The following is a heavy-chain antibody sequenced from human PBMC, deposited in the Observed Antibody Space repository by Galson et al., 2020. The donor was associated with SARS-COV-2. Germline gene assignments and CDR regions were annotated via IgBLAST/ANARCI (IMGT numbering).Heavy chain of an antibody. CDR3: SGHGSGSS. V-gene: IGHV3-49*03. CDR1: GFTFTDNE. CDR2: IRSKAHGGTT. J-gene: IGHJ4*02. Sequence: GGSLRLSCTASGFTFTDNEMSWFRQAPGKGLEWVGFIRSKAHGGTTEFAASVKGRFSISRDDAKNIAYLQMNGLKTEDTAVYYCSGHGSGSSWGQGTLVIVSS. D-gene: IGHD3-10*01.